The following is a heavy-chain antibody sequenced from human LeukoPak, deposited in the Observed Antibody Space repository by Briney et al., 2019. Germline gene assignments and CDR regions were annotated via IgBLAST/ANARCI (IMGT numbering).Heavy chain of an antibody. Sequence: PSETLSLTCTVSGGSIRSYYWSWIRQPPGKGLEWIGYIYYSGSTNYNPSLKSRVTISVDTSKNQFSLKLSSVTAADTAVYYCARSYGGARPLDYWGQGTLVTVSS. CDR2: IYYSGST. V-gene: IGHV4-59*01. D-gene: IGHD4-23*01. J-gene: IGHJ4*02. CDR1: GGSIRSYY. CDR3: ARSYGGARPLDY.